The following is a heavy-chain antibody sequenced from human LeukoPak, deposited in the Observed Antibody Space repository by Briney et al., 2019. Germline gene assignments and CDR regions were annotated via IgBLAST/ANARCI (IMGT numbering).Heavy chain of an antibody. J-gene: IGHJ4*02. CDR3: AKDADILTGPFDY. CDR2: ISYDGSNK. V-gene: IGHV3-30*18. Sequence: GGSLRLSCAASGFTFSSYGMHWVRQAPGKGLEWVAVISYDGSNKYYADSVKGRFTTSRDNSKNTLYLQMNSLRAEDTAVYYCAKDADILTGPFDYWGQGTLVTVSS. CDR1: GFTFSSYG. D-gene: IGHD3-9*01.